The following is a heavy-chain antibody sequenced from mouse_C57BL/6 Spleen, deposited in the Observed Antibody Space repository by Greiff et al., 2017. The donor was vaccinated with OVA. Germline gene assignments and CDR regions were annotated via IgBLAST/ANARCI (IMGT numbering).Heavy chain of an antibody. CDR1: GYTFTSYW. Sequence: QVQLQQPGAELVKPGASVKLSCKASGYTFTSYWMQWVKQRPGQGLEWIGEIDPSDSYTNYNQKFKGKATLTVDTSSSTAYMQLSSLTSEDSAVYYCASKGDYGSSYGFDYWGQGTTLTVSS. D-gene: IGHD1-1*01. CDR2: IDPSDSYT. J-gene: IGHJ2*01. V-gene: IGHV1-50*01. CDR3: ASKGDYGSSYGFDY.